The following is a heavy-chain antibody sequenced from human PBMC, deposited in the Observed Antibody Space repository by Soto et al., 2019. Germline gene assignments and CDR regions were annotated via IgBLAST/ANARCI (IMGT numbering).Heavy chain of an antibody. D-gene: IGHD5-18*01. CDR3: ARHDGYSYGFDY. J-gene: IGHJ4*02. CDR2: IYYNGRT. Sequence: QLHLQESGPGLVKPSETLSLTCSVSGDSLNSRSYYWGWIRQPPGKGLEWIGNIYYNGRTYYNPSLKSRLTILVDTSKNQFSLEVTSVTAADTVIYYCARHDGYSYGFDYWGQGALVTVSS. V-gene: IGHV4-39*01. CDR1: GDSLNSRSYY.